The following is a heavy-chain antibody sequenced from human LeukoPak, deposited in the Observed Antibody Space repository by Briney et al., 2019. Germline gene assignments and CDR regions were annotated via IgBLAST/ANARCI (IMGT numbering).Heavy chain of an antibody. CDR3: ARIPITKRAMDV. V-gene: IGHV4-59*05. CDR2: VYYIGSP. J-gene: IGHJ6*02. Sequence: SETLSLTCAVYGGSFSDSYWGWIRQSPWKGLEWIGSVYYIGSPYYNPSLNSRPVTISVDTSRNQFSLHLPSATAADTAIYFCARIPITKRAMDVWGQGTTV. CDR1: GGSFSDSY. D-gene: IGHD1-1*01.